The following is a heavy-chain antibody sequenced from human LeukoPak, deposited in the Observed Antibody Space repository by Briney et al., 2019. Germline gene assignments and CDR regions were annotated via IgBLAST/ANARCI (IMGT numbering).Heavy chain of an antibody. V-gene: IGHV1-46*01. D-gene: IGHD3-10*01. CDR3: ARDRRAYGSAPFDP. Sequence: ASVKLSCKASGYTFTSYYLHWVRQAPGQGLEWMGTINPSGGSTTYAPKFQGRVTMTRITSTSTVYMELSSLRSEDTAVYYCARDRRAYGSAPFDPWGQGTLVTVSS. J-gene: IGHJ5*02. CDR2: INPSGGST. CDR1: GYTFTSYY.